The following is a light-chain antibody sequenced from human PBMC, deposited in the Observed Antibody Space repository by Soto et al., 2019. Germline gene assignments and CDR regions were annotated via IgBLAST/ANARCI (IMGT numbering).Light chain of an antibody. Sequence: DIVLTQSPGILSLSPGERATLSCRATERVDGRYLAWYQQKPGQAPRLLIYGATRRATGIPDRFSGSASGTDFTLTISRVEPEDFVVYYCQLYDDSPLYTFGQGTRLEIK. V-gene: IGKV3-20*01. CDR3: QLYDDSPLYT. CDR2: GAT. J-gene: IGKJ5*01. CDR1: ERVDGRY.